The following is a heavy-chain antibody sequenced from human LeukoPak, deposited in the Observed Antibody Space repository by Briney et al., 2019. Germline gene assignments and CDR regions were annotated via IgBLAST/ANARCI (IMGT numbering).Heavy chain of an antibody. J-gene: IGHJ4*02. D-gene: IGHD4-17*01. CDR1: GFAFSTYA. V-gene: IGHV3-23*01. CDR2: ISTSGRAT. CDR3: ARGTVTAPDY. Sequence: GGSLRLSCAASGFAFSTYAMTWVRQAPEKGLQRVSTISTSGRATYYADSVEGRFTISRDNSKNTLYLQMNSLRAEDTAVYSCARGTVTAPDYWGQGTLVTVSS.